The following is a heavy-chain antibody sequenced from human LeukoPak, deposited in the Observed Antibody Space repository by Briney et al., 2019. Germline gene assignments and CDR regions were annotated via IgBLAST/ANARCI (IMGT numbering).Heavy chain of an antibody. CDR2: ISSNGGSI. Sequence: GGSLRLSCTASGFTLSSYEMSWIRQAPGKELEYVSAISSNGGSIHYANSVKGRFTISRDNSKNTLYLQMDSLRAEDMAVYYCARDTCGCGSGWHLYWYFDLWGRGTLVTVSS. D-gene: IGHD6-19*01. V-gene: IGHV3-64*01. CDR1: GFTLSSYE. J-gene: IGHJ2*01. CDR3: ARDTCGCGSGWHLYWYFDL.